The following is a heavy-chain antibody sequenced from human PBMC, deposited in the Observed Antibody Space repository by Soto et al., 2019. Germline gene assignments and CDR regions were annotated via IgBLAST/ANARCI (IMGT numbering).Heavy chain of an antibody. Sequence: QVQLVQSGAEVKKPGASVKVSCKASGYTFTSYAMHWVRQAPGQRLEWMGWINAGNGNTKYSQKFQGRVTITSNTSASTAYIELSSLRSEDTAVYYCARDFEGSSWYDHSYWGQGALVTVFS. D-gene: IGHD6-13*01. V-gene: IGHV1-3*01. CDR2: INAGNGNT. J-gene: IGHJ4*02. CDR1: GYTFTSYA. CDR3: ARDFEGSSWYDHSY.